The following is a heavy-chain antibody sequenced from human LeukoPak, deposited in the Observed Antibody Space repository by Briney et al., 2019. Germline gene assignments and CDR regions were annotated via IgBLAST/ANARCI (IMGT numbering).Heavy chain of an antibody. CDR3: AREDGGYPGY. D-gene: IGHD5-12*01. V-gene: IGHV3-21*01. CDR2: ISSSSSYI. Sequence: GGSLRLSCAASGFTFSSYSMNWVRQAPGKGLEWVSSISSSSSYIYYADSVKGRFTISRDNAKNSLYLQMNSLRAENTAVYYCAREDGGYPGYWGQGTLVTVSS. CDR1: GFTFSSYS. J-gene: IGHJ4*02.